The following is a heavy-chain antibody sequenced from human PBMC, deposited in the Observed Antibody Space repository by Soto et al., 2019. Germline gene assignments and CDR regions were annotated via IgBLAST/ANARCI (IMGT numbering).Heavy chain of an antibody. J-gene: IGHJ4*02. V-gene: IGHV3-48*02. Sequence: EVQLVESGGGLVQPGGSLRLTCAASGFTFRSYSMTWVRQAPGKGLQWVSYISAGSDTIYYTDSLKGRFTISRDNAKNSLYLQMNSLRDEDTAVYYCARAPPYGPGNFYFDYWGQGALVTVSS. CDR3: ARAPPYGPGNFYFDY. CDR1: GFTFRSYS. D-gene: IGHD3-10*01. CDR2: ISAGSDTI.